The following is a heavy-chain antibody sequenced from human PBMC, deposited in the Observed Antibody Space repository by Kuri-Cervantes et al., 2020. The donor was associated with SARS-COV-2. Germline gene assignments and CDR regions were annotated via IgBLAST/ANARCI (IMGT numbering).Heavy chain of an antibody. CDR2: INPNSGGT. J-gene: IGHJ6*03. D-gene: IGHD5-24*01. CDR1: GYTFTGYY. Sequence: ASVKVSCKASGYTFTGYYMHWVRQAPGQGLEWMGWINPNSGGTNYAQKFQGRVTMTRDTSISTAYMELSRLRSDDTAVYHCALMAGYYYYYYMDVWGKGTTVTVSS. CDR3: ALMAGYYYYYYMDV. V-gene: IGHV1-2*02.